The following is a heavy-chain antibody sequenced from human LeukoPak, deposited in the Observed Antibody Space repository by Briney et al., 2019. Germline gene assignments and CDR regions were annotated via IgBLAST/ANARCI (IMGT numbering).Heavy chain of an antibody. Sequence: QPGGSLRLSCAASGFTFSSYAMHWVRPAPGKGLEWVAVISYDGSNKYYADSVKGRFTISKDNSKNTLYLQMNSLRAEDTAVYYCASGSSWYGVHDAFDIWGQGTMVTVSS. CDR2: ISYDGSNK. V-gene: IGHV3-30*04. D-gene: IGHD6-13*01. CDR1: GFTFSSYA. CDR3: ASGSSWYGVHDAFDI. J-gene: IGHJ3*02.